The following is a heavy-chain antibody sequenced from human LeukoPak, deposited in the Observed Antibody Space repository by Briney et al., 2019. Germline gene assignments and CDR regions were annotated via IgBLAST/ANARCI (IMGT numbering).Heavy chain of an antibody. V-gene: IGHV3-33*01. CDR3: ARGLDYGDYERFDY. CDR1: GFTFSSYG. CDR2: IWYDGSNK. D-gene: IGHD4-17*01. Sequence: GGSLRLSCAASGFTFSSYGMHWVRQAPGKGLEWVAVIWYDGSNKYYADSVKGRFTISRDNSKNTLYLQMNSLRAEDTAVYYCARGLDYGDYERFDYWGQGTPVTVSS. J-gene: IGHJ4*02.